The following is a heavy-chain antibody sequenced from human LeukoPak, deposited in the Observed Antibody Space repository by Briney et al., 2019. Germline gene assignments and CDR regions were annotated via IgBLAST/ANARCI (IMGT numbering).Heavy chain of an antibody. CDR3: ARDQVPRAVTWIQLLVSNWFDP. D-gene: IGHD5-18*01. J-gene: IGHJ5*02. Sequence: SETLSLTCTVSGGSISSGSYYWRWIRQPAGKGLEWIVRIYTSGSTNYNPSLKSQITIPVDTSKNQFSLKLSSVTAADTAVYYCARDQVPRAVTWIQLLVSNWFDPWGQGTLVTVSS. CDR1: GGSISSGSYY. V-gene: IGHV4-61*02. CDR2: IYTSGST.